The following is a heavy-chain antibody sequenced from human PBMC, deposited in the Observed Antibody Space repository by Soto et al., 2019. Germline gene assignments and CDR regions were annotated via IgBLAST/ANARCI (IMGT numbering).Heavy chain of an antibody. J-gene: IGHJ6*02. Sequence: SETLSLTCTVSGGSISGYYWSWIRQPPGKGLGWIGNVYYSGGAQYNPSVKRRVSISVDTSKNQFSLNLSSVTAADTAVYYCTRDGDGRMTTNPYYYYGMDVWGPGITVTVSS. CDR1: GGSISGYY. V-gene: IGHV4-59*01. CDR3: TRDGDGRMTTNPYYYYGMDV. D-gene: IGHD2-21*02. CDR2: VYYSGGA.